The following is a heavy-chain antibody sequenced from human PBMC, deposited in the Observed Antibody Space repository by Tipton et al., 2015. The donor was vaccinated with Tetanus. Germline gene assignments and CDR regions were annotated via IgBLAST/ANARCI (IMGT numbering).Heavy chain of an antibody. Sequence: TLSLTCAVYGGSFSGYYWSWIRQFPGKGLEWMGYIHHTGSTYYNPSLKTRITLSVDTSKNQFSLKLTSVTAGDTAVYFCVKFEYRTSFASWGQGALVTVSS. D-gene: IGHD6-6*01. CDR1: GGSFSGYY. CDR3: VKFEYRTSFAS. CDR2: IHHTGST. V-gene: IGHV4-34*09. J-gene: IGHJ4*02.